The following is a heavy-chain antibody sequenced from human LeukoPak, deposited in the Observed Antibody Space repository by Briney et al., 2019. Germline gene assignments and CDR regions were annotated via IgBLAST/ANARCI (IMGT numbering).Heavy chain of an antibody. Sequence: GGSLRLSCAASGFTFSSYGMHWVRQAPGKGLEWVAVIWYDGSNKYYADSVKGRFTISRDNSKNTLYLQMNSLRAEDTAVYYCAKALDRYSSSWYSAFASYYFDYWGQGTLVTVSS. CDR1: GFTFSSYG. J-gene: IGHJ4*02. D-gene: IGHD6-13*01. CDR2: IWYDGSNK. V-gene: IGHV3-33*06. CDR3: AKALDRYSSSWYSAFASYYFDY.